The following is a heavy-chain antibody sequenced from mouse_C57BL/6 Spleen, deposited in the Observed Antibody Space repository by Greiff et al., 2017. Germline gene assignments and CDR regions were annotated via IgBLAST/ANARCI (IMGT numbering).Heavy chain of an antibody. CDR3: ARERANYGNSYFDY. CDR2: INYDGSST. CDR1: GFTFSDYY. J-gene: IGHJ2*01. Sequence: EVKLVESEGGLVQPGSSMKLSCTASGFTFSDYYMAWVRQVPEKGLEWVANINYDGSSTYYLDSLKSRFIISRDNAKNILYLQMSSLKSEDTATXYCARERANYGNSYFDYWGQGTTLTVSS. V-gene: IGHV5-16*01. D-gene: IGHD2-1*01.